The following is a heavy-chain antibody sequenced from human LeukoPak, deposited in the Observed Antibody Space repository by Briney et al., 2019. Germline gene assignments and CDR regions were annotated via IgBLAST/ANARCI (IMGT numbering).Heavy chain of an antibody. J-gene: IGHJ3*02. CDR3: ARAPGGTNVFDI. CDR2: INPNSSGT. V-gene: IGHV1-2*02. CDR1: GYTFTGYY. Sequence: ASVKVSCKASGYTFTGYYMHWVRQPPGQGLAWMGWINPNSSGTNYAQKFQGRVTMTSDTSISTAYMELSRLRSDDTAVYYCARAPGGTNVFDIWGQGTMVTVSS. D-gene: IGHD1-26*01.